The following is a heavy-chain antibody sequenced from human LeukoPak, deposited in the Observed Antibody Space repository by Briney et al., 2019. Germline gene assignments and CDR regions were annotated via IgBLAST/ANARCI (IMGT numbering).Heavy chain of an antibody. Sequence: ASVKVSCKVSGYTLTELSMHWVRQAPGKGLEWMGGFDPEDGETIYAQKFQGRVTMTEDTSTDTAYMELSSLRSEDTAVYYCATGGPSYCSSTSRYFGWFDPWGQGTLVTVSS. V-gene: IGHV1-24*01. J-gene: IGHJ5*02. CDR3: ATGGPSYCSSTSRYFGWFDP. CDR2: FDPEDGET. CDR1: GYTLTELS. D-gene: IGHD2-2*01.